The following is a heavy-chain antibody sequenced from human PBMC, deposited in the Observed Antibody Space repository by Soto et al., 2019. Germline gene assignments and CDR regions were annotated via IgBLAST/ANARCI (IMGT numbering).Heavy chain of an antibody. Sequence: GGSLRLSCAASGFTFSSYAMHWVRQAPGKGLEYVSAISSNGGSTYYANSVEGRFTISRDNSKNTLYLQMGSLRAEDMAVYYCARAGANDAFDIWGQGTMVTVSS. CDR1: GFTFSSYA. J-gene: IGHJ3*02. D-gene: IGHD1-26*01. V-gene: IGHV3-64*01. CDR3: ARAGANDAFDI. CDR2: ISSNGGST.